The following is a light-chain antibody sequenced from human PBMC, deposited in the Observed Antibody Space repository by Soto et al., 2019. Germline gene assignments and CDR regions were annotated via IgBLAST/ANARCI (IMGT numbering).Light chain of an antibody. CDR2: GAS. V-gene: IGKV3-20*01. J-gene: IGKJ1*01. CDR1: QSVRGY. Sequence: EIVLTQSPATLSLSPGERATLSCRASQSVRGYLAWYQQKPGQAPRLLIYGASSRATGIPDRFSGSGSGTDFTLTISRLEPEDFAVYYCQQYGSSGTFGQGTEVDIK. CDR3: QQYGSSGT.